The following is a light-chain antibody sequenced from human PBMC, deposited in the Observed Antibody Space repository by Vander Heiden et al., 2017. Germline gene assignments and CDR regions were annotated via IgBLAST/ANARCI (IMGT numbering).Light chain of an antibody. CDR1: QSISSY. CDR3: QQSDSTPYT. J-gene: IGKJ2*01. V-gene: IGKV1-39*01. Sequence: DIQMTQPPSSLSASVGDRVTITCRASQSISSYLNWYQQKPGKAPKLLIYAASSLQSGVPSRFSGSGSGTDFTLTISSLQPEDFATYYCQQSDSTPYTFGQGTKVEIK. CDR2: AAS.